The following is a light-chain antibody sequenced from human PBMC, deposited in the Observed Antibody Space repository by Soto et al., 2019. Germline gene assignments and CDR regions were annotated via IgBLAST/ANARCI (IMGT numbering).Light chain of an antibody. CDR3: QQSYSTPRT. CDR2: AAS. Sequence: DIQMTQSPSSLSASVRDKVTITCRASQSISNNLNWYQQKPGKAPKVLIFAASSLHSGVPSRFSGSGSGTDFALTISSLQPEDFATYYCQQSYSTPRTFGQGTKLEI. J-gene: IGKJ2*02. V-gene: IGKV1-39*01. CDR1: QSISNN.